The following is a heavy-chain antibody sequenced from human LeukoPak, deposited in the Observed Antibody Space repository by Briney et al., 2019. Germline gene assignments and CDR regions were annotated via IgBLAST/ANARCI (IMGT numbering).Heavy chain of an antibody. V-gene: IGHV4-39*07. J-gene: IGHJ5*02. CDR2: IYYSGST. Sequence: SETLSLTCTVSGGSISRSSYYWGWIRQPPGKGLEWIGSIYYSGSTYYNPSLKRRVTISVDTSKNQFSLKLSSVTAADTAFYFCARRTGGYHYLYNWFDPWGQGTLVTVSS. D-gene: IGHD3-22*01. CDR3: ARRTGGYHYLYNWFDP. CDR1: GGSISRSSYY.